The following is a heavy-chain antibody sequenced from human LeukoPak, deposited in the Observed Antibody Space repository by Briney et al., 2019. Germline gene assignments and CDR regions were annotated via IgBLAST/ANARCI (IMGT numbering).Heavy chain of an antibody. V-gene: IGHV1-69*04. Sequence: ASVKVSCKASGGTFSSYAISWVRQAPGQGLEWMGRIIPILGIANYAQKFQGRVTITADKSTSTAYMELSSLRSEDAAVYYCASYRYSSSWYVFGPWGQGTLVTVSS. D-gene: IGHD6-13*01. CDR3: ASYRYSSSWYVFGP. CDR2: IIPILGIA. J-gene: IGHJ5*02. CDR1: GGTFSSYA.